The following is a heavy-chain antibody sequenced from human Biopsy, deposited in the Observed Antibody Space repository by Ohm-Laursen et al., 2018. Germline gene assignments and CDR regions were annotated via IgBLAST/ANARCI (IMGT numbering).Heavy chain of an antibody. CDR2: IVPILGHL. J-gene: IGHJ4*02. CDR3: AADADGYYTEFDY. CDR1: GGPSSNYA. D-gene: IGHD3-3*01. Sequence: SSVKVSCKASGGPSSNYAFSWVRQAPGQGLEWVGRIVPILGHLNYAQRFQGRVSITADKSTTYVYMELSRLTSGDTAVYYCAADADGYYTEFDYWGTGTLVTVSS. V-gene: IGHV1-69*04.